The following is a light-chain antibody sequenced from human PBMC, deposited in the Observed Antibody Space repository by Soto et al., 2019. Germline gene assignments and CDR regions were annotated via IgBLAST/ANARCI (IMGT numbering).Light chain of an antibody. CDR1: QSVLYSSNSKNY. CDR2: WAS. V-gene: IGKV4-1*01. Sequence: DIVMTQSPESLAVSLDERATIKCNSSQSVLYSSNSKNYLAWHQQKPGQPPKMLIYWASTRKSGVPDRFSGSGSGTDFTLTISSLQAEDVAVYYCQQHYTTPWTFGQGTRVELK. J-gene: IGKJ1*01. CDR3: QQHYTTPWT.